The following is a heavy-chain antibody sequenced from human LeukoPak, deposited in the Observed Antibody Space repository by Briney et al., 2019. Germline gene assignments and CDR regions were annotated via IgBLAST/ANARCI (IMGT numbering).Heavy chain of an antibody. Sequence: GASVKVSCKASGYTFTGYYIHWVRQAPGQGLEWMGRINHNSGGTNCAQKFQDRVTMTWDTSISTAYMELTRLRSDDTAVYYCARDGRQANAFDIWGQGTMVTVSS. CDR1: GYTFTGYY. D-gene: IGHD6-6*01. CDR2: INHNSGGT. V-gene: IGHV1-2*06. J-gene: IGHJ3*02. CDR3: ARDGRQANAFDI.